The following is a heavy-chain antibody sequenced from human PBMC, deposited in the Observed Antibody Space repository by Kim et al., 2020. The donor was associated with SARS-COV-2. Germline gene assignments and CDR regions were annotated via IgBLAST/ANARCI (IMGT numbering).Heavy chain of an antibody. J-gene: IGHJ6*02. D-gene: IGHD2-2*01. Sequence: GGSLRLSCAASGFTFSSYGMHWVRQAPGKGLEWVAVISYDGSNKYYADSVKGRFTISRDNSKNTLYLQMNSLRAEDTAVYYCAKDEQPAATLYYYYYGMDVWGQGTTVTVSS. CDR1: GFTFSSYG. CDR3: AKDEQPAATLYYYYYGMDV. V-gene: IGHV3-30*18. CDR2: ISYDGSNK.